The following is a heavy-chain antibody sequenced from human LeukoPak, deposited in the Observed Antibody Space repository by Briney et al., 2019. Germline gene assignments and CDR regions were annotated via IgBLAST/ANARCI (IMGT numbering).Heavy chain of an antibody. Sequence: GGSLRLSCAASGFTVSSNYMSWVRQAPGKGLEWVSVIYSGGSTYYADSVKGRFTISRDNSKNTLYLQMNSLRAEDTAVYYCASYDSSGYWAYHFDYWGQGTLVTVSS. D-gene: IGHD3-22*01. CDR3: ASYDSSGYWAYHFDY. CDR2: IYSGGST. J-gene: IGHJ4*02. CDR1: GFTVSSNY. V-gene: IGHV3-66*02.